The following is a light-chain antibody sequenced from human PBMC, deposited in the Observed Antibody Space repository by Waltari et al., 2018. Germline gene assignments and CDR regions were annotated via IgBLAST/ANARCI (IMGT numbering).Light chain of an antibody. CDR3: SSYAGYSAVV. Sequence: QSALTQPASVSGSPGQSITISCTGTSSDVGGYNYVSWYQHHPGKAPKLIIYDVSRWPSGVSNRFSGSKSGNTASLTISGLQAEDDADYYCSSYAGYSAVVFGGGTEVTVL. CDR2: DVS. V-gene: IGLV2-14*03. J-gene: IGLJ2*01. CDR1: SSDVGGYNY.